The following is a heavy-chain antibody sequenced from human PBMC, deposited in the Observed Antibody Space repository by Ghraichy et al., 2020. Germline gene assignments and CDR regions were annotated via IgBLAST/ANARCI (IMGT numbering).Heavy chain of an antibody. J-gene: IGHJ4*02. D-gene: IGHD4-23*01. CDR1: GFTFSGSA. CDR3: TTSTVVTPWQDRDDY. V-gene: IGHV3-73*01. Sequence: GGSLRLSCAASGFTFSGSAMHWVRQASGKGLEWVGRIRSKANSYATAYAASVKGRFTISRDDSKNTAYLQMNSLKTEDTAVYYCTTSTVVTPWQDRDDYWGQGTLVTVSS. CDR2: IRSKANSYAT.